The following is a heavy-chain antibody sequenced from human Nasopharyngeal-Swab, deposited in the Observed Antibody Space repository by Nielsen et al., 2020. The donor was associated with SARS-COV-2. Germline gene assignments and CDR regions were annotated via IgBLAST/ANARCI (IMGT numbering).Heavy chain of an antibody. J-gene: IGHJ4*02. CDR1: GFTFSGYA. Sequence: GESLKISCAASGFTFSGYAMSWVRQAPGKGLEWVSAISGSGGSTYYADSVKGRFTISRDNSKNTLYLQMNSLRAEDTAVYYCAPGPTTVVTWSFDYWGQGTLVTVSS. V-gene: IGHV3-23*01. CDR2: ISGSGGST. CDR3: APGPTTVVTWSFDY. D-gene: IGHD4-23*01.